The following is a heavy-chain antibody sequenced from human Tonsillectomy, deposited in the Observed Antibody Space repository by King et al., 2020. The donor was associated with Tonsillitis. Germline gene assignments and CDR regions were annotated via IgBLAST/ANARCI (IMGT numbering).Heavy chain of an antibody. V-gene: IGHV4-59*01. D-gene: IGHD3-3*01. CDR2: IYYSGST. J-gene: IGHJ6*02. CDR3: ARGAATTPYYVFWSGYPALGYGMDV. CDR1: GDSISSYY. Sequence: QLQESGPGLVKPSETLSLTCTVSGDSISSYYWSWIRQPPGKGLEWIGYIYYSGSTNYNPSLKSRVTISVDTSKNQFSLKLSSVTAADTAVYYCARGAATTPYYVFWSGYPALGYGMDVWGQGTTVTVSS.